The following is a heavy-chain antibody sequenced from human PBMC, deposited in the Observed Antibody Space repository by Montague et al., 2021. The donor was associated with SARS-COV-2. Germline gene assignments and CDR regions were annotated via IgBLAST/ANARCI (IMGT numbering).Heavy chain of an antibody. CDR2: IYYSGST. D-gene: IGHD6-13*01. CDR3: AGDVGWYSSSWFDY. V-gene: IGHV4-31*03. CDR1: GGSISSGGYY. J-gene: IGHJ4*02. Sequence: TLSLTCTVSGGSISSGGYYWSWIRQHPGKGLEWIGYIYYSGSTYYNPSLKSRVTISVDTSKNQFSLKLSSVTAADTAVYYCAGDVGWYSSSWFDYWGQGTPVTVSS.